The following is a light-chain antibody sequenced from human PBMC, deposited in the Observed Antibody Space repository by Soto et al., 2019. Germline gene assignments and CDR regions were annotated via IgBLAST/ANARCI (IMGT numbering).Light chain of an antibody. CDR3: QQYGSSPPT. CDR1: QSVSTNY. J-gene: IGKJ1*01. V-gene: IGKV3-20*01. Sequence: EIVLTQSPGTLSLSPGERATLSCRASQSVSTNYLASYQRKPGQAPRLLIYGASSRATDIPNRFSGSGSGTDFTLTSTRLKAEEFAVYYCQQYGSSPPTFGQGNKVEIK. CDR2: GAS.